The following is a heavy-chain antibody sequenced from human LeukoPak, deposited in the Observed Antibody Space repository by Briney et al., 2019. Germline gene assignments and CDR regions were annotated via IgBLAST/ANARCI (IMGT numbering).Heavy chain of an antibody. Sequence: SVKVSCKASGGTFSSYAISWVRQAPGQGLEWMGRIIPIPGIANYAQKFQGRVTITADKSTSTAYMELSSLRSEDTAVYYCARGRYCSSTSCYEYYYYYYGMDVWGQGTTVTVSS. CDR1: GGTFSSYA. CDR2: IIPIPGIA. D-gene: IGHD2-2*01. V-gene: IGHV1-69*04. CDR3: ARGRYCSSTSCYEYYYYYYGMDV. J-gene: IGHJ6*02.